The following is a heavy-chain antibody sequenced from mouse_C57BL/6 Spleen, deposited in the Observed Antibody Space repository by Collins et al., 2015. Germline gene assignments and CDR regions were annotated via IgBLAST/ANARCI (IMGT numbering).Heavy chain of an antibody. CDR2: IFPGSGNT. Sequence: QVQLQQSGPELVKPGASVKISCKASGYTFTDYYINWVKQRPRQGLEWIGWIFPGSGNTYYNENFKGKATLTVDKSSSTAYMLLSSLTSEDSAVYFCARPFITTVVGYFDYWGQGTTLTVPS. D-gene: IGHD1-1*01. V-gene: IGHV1-75*01. CDR1: GYTFTDYY. J-gene: IGHJ2*01. CDR3: ARPFITTVVGYFDY.